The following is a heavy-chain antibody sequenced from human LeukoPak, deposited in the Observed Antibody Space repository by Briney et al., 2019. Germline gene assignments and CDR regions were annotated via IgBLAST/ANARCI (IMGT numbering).Heavy chain of an antibody. CDR1: GFTVSSNY. CDR2: IYSGGST. CDR3: ATSRGKYYLDY. Sequence: GGSLRLSCAASGFTVSSNYMTWVRQAPGKGLEWVSVIYSGGSTYYADSVKGRFTISRDNSKNTLYLQMNSLRAEDTAVYYCATSRGKYYLDYWGQGTLVTVSS. D-gene: IGHD3-10*01. J-gene: IGHJ4*02. V-gene: IGHV3-66*01.